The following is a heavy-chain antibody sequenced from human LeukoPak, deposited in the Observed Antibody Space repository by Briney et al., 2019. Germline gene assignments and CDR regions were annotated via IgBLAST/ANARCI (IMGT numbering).Heavy chain of an antibody. CDR3: VCAFSVFDY. CDR2: IRYDGSNK. Sequence: GGSLRLSCAASGFTFSSYGMHWVRQAPGKGLEWVAVIRYDGSNKYYADSVKGRFTISRDNSKNTLYLQMNSLRAEDTAVYYCVCAFSVFDYWGQGTLVTVSS. J-gene: IGHJ4*02. V-gene: IGHV3-30*02. CDR1: GFTFSSYG. D-gene: IGHD5/OR15-5a*01.